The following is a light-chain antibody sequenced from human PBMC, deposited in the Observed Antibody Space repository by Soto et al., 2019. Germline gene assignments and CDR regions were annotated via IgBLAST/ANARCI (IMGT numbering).Light chain of an antibody. Sequence: DIQMAQSPSTLSASVGDRVTITCRASQSVSHFLAWYQQKPGKAPRLLMYDASRLESGVPARFSGSGTGTEFTLTISSVQSDAFATYYCQHYNTFSPAWTFGQGTEV. CDR3: QHYNTFSPAWT. CDR2: DAS. CDR1: QSVSHF. J-gene: IGKJ1*01. V-gene: IGKV1-5*01.